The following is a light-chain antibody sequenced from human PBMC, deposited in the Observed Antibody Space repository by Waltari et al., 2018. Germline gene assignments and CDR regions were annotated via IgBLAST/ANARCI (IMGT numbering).Light chain of an antibody. V-gene: IGKV3-11*01. CDR3: QQRSTWPLT. J-gene: IGKJ4*01. Sequence: IVLTQSPATLSLSPGERPTPSGRASQSVSSYLAWYQQKPGQAPRLLIYDASNRATGIPARFSGSGSGTDFTLTISSLEPEDFVVYYCQQRSTWPLTFGGGTKVEIK. CDR1: QSVSSY. CDR2: DAS.